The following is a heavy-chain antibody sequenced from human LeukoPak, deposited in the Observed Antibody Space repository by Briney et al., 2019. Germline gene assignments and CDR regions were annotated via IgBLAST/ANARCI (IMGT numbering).Heavy chain of an antibody. J-gene: IGHJ5*01. Sequence: VGSLTLSCAASGFTFNKAWMNWVRQATGKGLEWVGRVKSKSRATDYAAPVKGRFTISRDDSKDTVSLHMSNLKVEDTALYYCVTHRQWLGDSWGQGTLVTVSS. V-gene: IGHV3-15*01. D-gene: IGHD5-24*01. CDR1: GFTFNKAW. CDR3: VTHRQWLGDS. CDR2: VKSKSRAT.